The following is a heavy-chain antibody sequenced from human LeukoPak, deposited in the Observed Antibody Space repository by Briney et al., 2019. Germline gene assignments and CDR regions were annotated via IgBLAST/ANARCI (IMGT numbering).Heavy chain of an antibody. D-gene: IGHD3-3*01. Sequence: GESLRNSCQASGYSFTTYWIGWVRQMPGKGLEWMGIINPRDSDARYSPSFEGQVTISADKSINTAYLQWSSVQASDTAMYYCARHITMWAPSRPLYYYYMDVWGKGTTVTISS. J-gene: IGHJ6*03. CDR1: GYSFTTYW. CDR2: INPRDSDA. V-gene: IGHV5-51*01. CDR3: ARHITMWAPSRPLYYYYMDV.